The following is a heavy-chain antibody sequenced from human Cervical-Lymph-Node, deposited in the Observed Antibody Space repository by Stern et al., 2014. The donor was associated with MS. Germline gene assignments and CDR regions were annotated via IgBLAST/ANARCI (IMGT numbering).Heavy chain of an antibody. CDR3: ARVGGYGYLPY. V-gene: IGHV1-69*01. J-gene: IGHJ4*02. Sequence: VQLVESGAEVKKPGSSVKVSCKASGGTFSSYGIIWVRQAPGQGLEWMGGIIPILCTANYAQRFQGRVTITADESTSTAYMELSSLRSEDMAVYYCARVGGYGYLPYWGQGTLVTVSS. D-gene: IGHD5-18*01. CDR2: IIPILCTA. CDR1: GGTFSSYG.